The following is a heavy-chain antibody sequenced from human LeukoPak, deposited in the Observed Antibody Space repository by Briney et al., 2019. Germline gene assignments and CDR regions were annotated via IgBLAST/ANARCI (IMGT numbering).Heavy chain of an antibody. CDR3: ARDHGDYSLDY. CDR1: GITFNTYS. D-gene: IGHD2-21*01. Sequence: GGSLRLTCAASGITFNTYSLNWVRQAPGKGLEWVSYISSSSSRIYYADSVKGRFTISRDNAKNSLYLQMNSLRAEDTAVYYCARDHGDYSLDYWGQGTLVTVSS. V-gene: IGHV3-48*04. CDR2: ISSSSSRI. J-gene: IGHJ4*02.